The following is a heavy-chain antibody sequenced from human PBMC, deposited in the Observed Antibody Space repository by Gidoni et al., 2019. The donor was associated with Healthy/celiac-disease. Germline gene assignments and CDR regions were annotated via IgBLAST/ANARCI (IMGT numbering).Heavy chain of an antibody. CDR2: INPNSGGT. V-gene: IGHV1-2*02. CDR1: GYTFTGYY. D-gene: IGHD5-18*01. CDR3: ARDLDTAMDYYYGMDV. Sequence: QVQLVQSGAEVKKPGASVKVYCKASGYTFTGYYMHWVRQAPGQGLEWMGWINPNSGGTNYAQKFQGRVTMTRDTSISTAYMELSRLRSDDTAVYYCARDLDTAMDYYYGMDVWGQGTTVTVSS. J-gene: IGHJ6*02.